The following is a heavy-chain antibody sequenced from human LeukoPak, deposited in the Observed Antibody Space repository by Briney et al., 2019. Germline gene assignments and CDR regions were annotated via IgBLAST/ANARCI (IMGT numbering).Heavy chain of an antibody. Sequence: PSETLSLTCTVSGAAVSSVGHHWSWIRQHSGKGLEWIGFIYPSGSMFNPSLRSRVTILIDTSKNQFSLKVRSVTAADTAVYYCTSGRVTGYFDLWGRGTLVTVSS. V-gene: IGHV4-31*03. CDR3: TSGRVTGYFDL. CDR2: IYPSGS. CDR1: GAAVSSVGHH. J-gene: IGHJ2*01. D-gene: IGHD3-10*01.